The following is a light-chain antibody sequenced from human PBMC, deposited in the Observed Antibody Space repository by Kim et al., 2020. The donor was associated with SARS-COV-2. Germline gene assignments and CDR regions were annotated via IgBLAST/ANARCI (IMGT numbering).Light chain of an antibody. J-gene: IGLJ1*01. CDR2: GKN. CDR3: NSRDSSGNHYV. Sequence: SELTQDPAVSVALGQTVRITCQGDSLRSYYASWYQQKPGQAPVLVIYGKNNRPSGIPDRFSGSSSGNTASLTITGAQAEDEADYYCNSRDSSGNHYVFG. CDR1: SLRSYY. V-gene: IGLV3-19*01.